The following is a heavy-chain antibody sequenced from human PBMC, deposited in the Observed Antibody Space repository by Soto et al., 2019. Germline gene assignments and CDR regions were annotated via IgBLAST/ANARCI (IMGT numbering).Heavy chain of an antibody. CDR1: GYSFTSYW. V-gene: IGHV5-51*01. CDR2: IYPGDSDT. CDR3: ARAITIFGVAANWFDP. D-gene: IGHD3-3*01. Sequence: GESLKISCKGSGYSFTSYWIGWVRQMPGKGLEWMGIIYPGDSDTRYSPSFQGQVTISADKSISTAYLQWSSLKASDTAMYYCARAITIFGVAANWFDPWGQGTLVTV. J-gene: IGHJ5*02.